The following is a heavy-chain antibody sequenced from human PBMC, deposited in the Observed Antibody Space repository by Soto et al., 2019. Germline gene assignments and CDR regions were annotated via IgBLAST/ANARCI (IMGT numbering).Heavy chain of an antibody. J-gene: IGHJ6*02. CDR1: GGSFSGYY. CDR2: INHSGST. CDR3: ARSNRTSCCYYGMDV. V-gene: IGHV4-34*01. Sequence: SETLSLTCAVYGGSFSGYYWSWIRQPPGKGLEWIGEINHSGSTNYNPSLKSRVTISVDTSKNQFSLKLSSVTAADTAVYYCARSNRTSCCYYGMDVWGQGTTVTVSS. D-gene: IGHD2-2*01.